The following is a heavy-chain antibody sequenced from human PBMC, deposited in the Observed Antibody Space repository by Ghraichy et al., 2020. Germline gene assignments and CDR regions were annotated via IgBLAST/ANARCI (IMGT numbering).Heavy chain of an antibody. Sequence: SQTLSLTCTVSGGSINSFHYYWGWIRQPPGKGLEWIGSIYYRGSTYYNPSLKSRVTISVDTSKNQFSLKLSSVTAADTAVYYCARVGYCIGTSCFRFGPWGQGALVTVSS. CDR1: GGSINSFHYY. CDR3: ARVGYCIGTSCFRFGP. J-gene: IGHJ5*02. V-gene: IGHV4-39*07. CDR2: IYYRGST. D-gene: IGHD2-2*01.